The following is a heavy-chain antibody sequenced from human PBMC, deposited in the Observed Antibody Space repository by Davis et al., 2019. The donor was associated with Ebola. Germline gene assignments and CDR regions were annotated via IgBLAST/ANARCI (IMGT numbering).Heavy chain of an antibody. CDR3: ATDAGHTGSNFDY. Sequence: ASVKVSCKASGYTFINYPMSWVRQAPGQGLEWMGWINTNTGRPTYAQGFTGRVVFSLDTSVNTAYLQIRGLKTEDTAVYYCATDAGHTGSNFDYWGQGTLVTVSS. CDR2: INTNTGRP. J-gene: IGHJ4*02. V-gene: IGHV7-4-1*02. D-gene: IGHD1-14*01. CDR1: GYTFINYP.